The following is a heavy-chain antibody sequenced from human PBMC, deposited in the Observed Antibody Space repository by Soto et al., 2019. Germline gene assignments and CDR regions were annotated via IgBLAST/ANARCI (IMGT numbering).Heavy chain of an antibody. CDR1: GFTFSGYS. Sequence: EVQLVESGGGLVKPGGSLRLSCAASGFTFSGYSMNWVRQAPGKGLEWVSSISSSSSYIYYADSVKGRFTISRANAKSSLNLQRSRPRAEVTAVYYCVRWYCSGGSFYKSAAFDIWGQGTMVTVSS. CDR2: ISSSSSYI. CDR3: VRWYCSGGSFYKSAAFDI. D-gene: IGHD2-15*01. J-gene: IGHJ3*02. V-gene: IGHV3-21*01.